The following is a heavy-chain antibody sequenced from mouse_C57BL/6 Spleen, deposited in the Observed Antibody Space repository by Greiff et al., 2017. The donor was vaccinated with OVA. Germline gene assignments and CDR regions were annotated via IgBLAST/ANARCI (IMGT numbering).Heavy chain of an antibody. CDR2: ISYDGIN. V-gene: IGHV3-6*01. Sequence: ESGPGLVKPSQSLSLTCSVTGYSITSGYYWNWIRQFPGNKLEWMGYISYDGINNYNPSLKNRISITRDTSKNQFFLKLNSVTTEDTATYECARRSNFYAMDYWGQGTSVTFSS. CDR1: GYSITSGYY. D-gene: IGHD2-5*01. J-gene: IGHJ4*01. CDR3: ARRSNFYAMDY.